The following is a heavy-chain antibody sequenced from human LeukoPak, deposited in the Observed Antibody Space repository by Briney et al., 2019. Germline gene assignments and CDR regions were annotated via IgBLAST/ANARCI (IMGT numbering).Heavy chain of an antibody. CDR1: GGTFSSYA. CDR3: ARVSAAAAGIDPHYYYYMDV. D-gene: IGHD6-13*01. V-gene: IGHV1-69*05. J-gene: IGHJ6*03. CDR2: IIPIFGTA. Sequence: SVKVSCKASGGTFSSYAINWVRQAPGQGLEWMGGIIPIFGTANYAQKFQGRVTITTDESTSTAYMELSSLRSEDTAVYYCARVSAAAAGIDPHYYYYMDVWGKGTTVTVSS.